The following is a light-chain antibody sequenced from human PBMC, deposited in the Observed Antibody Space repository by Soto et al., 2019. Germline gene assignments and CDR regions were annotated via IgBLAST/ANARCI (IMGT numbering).Light chain of an antibody. Sequence: QSVLTRPASVSGSPGQSITISCTGTSSDVGAYDYVSWYQQHPDKAPKLMIYEVSNRPSGVSNRFSGSKSVNTATLTISGLQADDEADYYCSSYTSSSTRVFGTGTKVTVL. CDR3: SSYTSSSTRV. CDR1: SSDVGAYDY. V-gene: IGLV2-14*03. J-gene: IGLJ1*01. CDR2: EVS.